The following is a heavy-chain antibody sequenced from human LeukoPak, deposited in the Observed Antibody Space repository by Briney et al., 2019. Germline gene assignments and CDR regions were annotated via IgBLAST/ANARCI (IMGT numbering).Heavy chain of an antibody. CDR1: GGSISSGSYY. J-gene: IGHJ4*02. CDR3: ARESYCGGDCYSED. Sequence: SQTLSLTCTVSGGSISSGSYYWSWIRQPAGKGLEWIGRIYTSGSTNYNPSLKSRVTISVDTSKNQFSLKLSSVTAADTAVYYRARESYCGGDCYSEDWGQGTLVTVSS. D-gene: IGHD2-21*02. V-gene: IGHV4-61*02. CDR2: IYTSGST.